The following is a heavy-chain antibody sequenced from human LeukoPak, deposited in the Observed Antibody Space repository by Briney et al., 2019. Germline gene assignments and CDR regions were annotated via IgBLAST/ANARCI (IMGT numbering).Heavy chain of an antibody. CDR3: AKDISVYIETDVY. CDR2: INSDGSST. V-gene: IGHV3-74*01. D-gene: IGHD3-22*01. CDR1: GFTFSSYW. Sequence: GGSLRLSCAASGFTFSSYWMHWVRQAPGKGLVWVSRINSDGSSTSYADSVKGRFTISRDNSKNTLYLQMNSLRAEDTAVYYCAKDISVYIETDVYWGQGTLVTVSS. J-gene: IGHJ4*02.